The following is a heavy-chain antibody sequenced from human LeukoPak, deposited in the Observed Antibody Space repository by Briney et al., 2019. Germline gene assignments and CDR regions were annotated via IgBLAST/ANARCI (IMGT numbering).Heavy chain of an antibody. CDR3: AKDGTGYCSSTSCYPIDY. CDR1: GFTFSSYG. CDR2: IRYDGSNK. Sequence: GGSLRLPCAAAGFTFSSYGMHWVRKAPGKELEWVAFIRYDGSNKYYADSVKGRFTISRDNSKNTLYLQMNSLRAEDTAVYYCAKDGTGYCSSTSCYPIDYWGQGILVTVSS. J-gene: IGHJ4*02. V-gene: IGHV3-30*02. D-gene: IGHD2-2*03.